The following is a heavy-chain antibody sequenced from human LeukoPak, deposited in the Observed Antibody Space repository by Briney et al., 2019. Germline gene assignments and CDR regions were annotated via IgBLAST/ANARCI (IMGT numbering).Heavy chain of an antibody. J-gene: IGHJ4*02. CDR3: ARGVMAARLYYFDY. Sequence: PGGSLRLSCAASGFSFGSHPMNWVRQAPGKGLEWVSGITGSGDYTYYTDSVQGRFTISRDNSKNMLFLQMNSLRAEDTAVYYCARGVMAARLYYFDYWGRGILVTVSS. V-gene: IGHV3-23*01. CDR2: ITGSGDYT. D-gene: IGHD2-21*01. CDR1: GFSFGSHP.